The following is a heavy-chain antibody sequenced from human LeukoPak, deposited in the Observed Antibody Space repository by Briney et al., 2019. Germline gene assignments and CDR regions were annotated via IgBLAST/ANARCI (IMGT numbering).Heavy chain of an antibody. J-gene: IGHJ6*03. CDR1: GFIFSNFA. CDR3: AKGDDSYYSHYYMDV. CDR2: ISDGGGST. D-gene: IGHD2-15*01. Sequence: HSGGSLRLSCAASGFIFSNFAMTWVGQAPGKGLEWISAISDGGGSTYYADSVKGRFTISRDNSKNTLSLQVNSLRAEDSAIYYCAKGDDSYYSHYYMDVWGKGTTVTVSS. V-gene: IGHV3-23*01.